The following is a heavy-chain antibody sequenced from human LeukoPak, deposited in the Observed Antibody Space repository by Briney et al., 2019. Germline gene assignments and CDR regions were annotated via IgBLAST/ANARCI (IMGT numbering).Heavy chain of an antibody. D-gene: IGHD6-13*01. Sequence: GGSLRLSCAASGFTFSSYAMSWVRQAPGKGLEWVSAISGSGGSTYYADSEKGRFTISRDNSKNTLYLQMNSLRAEDTAVYYCAKRYSSTWYPDQGFDYWGQGTLVTVSS. CDR1: GFTFSSYA. V-gene: IGHV3-23*01. CDR2: ISGSGGST. J-gene: IGHJ4*02. CDR3: AKRYSSTWYPDQGFDY.